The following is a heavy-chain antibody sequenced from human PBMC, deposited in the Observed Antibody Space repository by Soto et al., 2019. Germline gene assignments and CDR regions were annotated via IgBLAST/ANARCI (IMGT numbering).Heavy chain of an antibody. CDR2: INHSGST. CDR1: GGSFSGYY. Sequence: SETLSLTCAVYGGSFSGYYWSWIRQPPGKGLEWIGEINHSGSTNYNPSLKSRFTISVDTSKNQFSLKLSSVTAADTAVYYCASWVAAAGRGLFDYWGQGTLVTVSS. D-gene: IGHD6-13*01. V-gene: IGHV4-34*01. J-gene: IGHJ4*02. CDR3: ASWVAAAGRGLFDY.